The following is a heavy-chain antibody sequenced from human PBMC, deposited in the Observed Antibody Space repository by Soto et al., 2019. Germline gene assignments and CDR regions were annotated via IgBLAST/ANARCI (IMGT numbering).Heavy chain of an antibody. Sequence: EVRLVESGGGLVQPGGSLKLSCAASGFAFSVSALHWVRQASGKGLEWVGRIRSKHNNFATEYATSVKGRFTISRDDSMNMAYLQMNSLKTEDTAVYYCTRFAATESWFFAFWGRGTLVTVSS. D-gene: IGHD2-21*02. CDR1: GFAFSVSA. J-gene: IGHJ2*01. V-gene: IGHV3-73*02. CDR3: TRFAATESWFFAF. CDR2: IRSKHNNFAT.